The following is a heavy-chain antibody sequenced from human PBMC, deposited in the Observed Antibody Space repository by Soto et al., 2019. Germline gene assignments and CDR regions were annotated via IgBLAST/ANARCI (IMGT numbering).Heavy chain of an antibody. Sequence: HPGGSLRLSCAASGFTFSSYAMSWVRQAPGKGLEWVSAISGSGGSTYYADSVKGRFTISRDNSKNTLYLQMNSLRAEDTAVYYCAKDKVEWPWGAGMDVWGQGTTVTVSS. V-gene: IGHV3-23*01. D-gene: IGHD3-3*01. CDR3: AKDKVEWPWGAGMDV. CDR1: GFTFSSYA. J-gene: IGHJ6*02. CDR2: ISGSGGST.